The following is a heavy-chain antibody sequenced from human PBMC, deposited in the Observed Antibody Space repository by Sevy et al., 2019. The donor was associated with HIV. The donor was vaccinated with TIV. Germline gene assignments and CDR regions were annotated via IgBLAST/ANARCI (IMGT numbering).Heavy chain of an antibody. CDR1: GFTISSNY. Sequence: GGCLRLSCAASGFTISSNYISWVRQAPGKGLEWISAIYSGGSTYYADSVKGRFTISRDNSKNTVYLQMNSLRAEDTAVYFCARQYFYHSSGYFSLWGHGTLVTVSS. CDR2: IYSGGST. J-gene: IGHJ4*01. D-gene: IGHD3-22*01. CDR3: ARQYFYHSSGYFSL. V-gene: IGHV3-53*01.